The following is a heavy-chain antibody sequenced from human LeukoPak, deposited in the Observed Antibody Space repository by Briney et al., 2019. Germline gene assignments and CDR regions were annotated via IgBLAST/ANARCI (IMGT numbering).Heavy chain of an antibody. CDR3: AIEDIVVVPAAKIPNQEDY. D-gene: IGHD2-2*01. Sequence: ASVKVSCKASGYTFTGYYMFWVRQAPGQGLEWMGWINPNSGGTNYAQKFQGRVTMTRNTSISTAYMELSSLRSEDTAVYYCAIEDIVVVPAAKIPNQEDYWGQGTLVTVSS. V-gene: IGHV1-2*02. CDR1: GYTFTGYY. J-gene: IGHJ4*02. CDR2: INPNSGGT.